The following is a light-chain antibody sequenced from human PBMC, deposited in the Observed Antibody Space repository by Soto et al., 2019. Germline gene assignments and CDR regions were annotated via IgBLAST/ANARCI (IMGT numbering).Light chain of an antibody. CDR1: SSDVGGYNY. J-gene: IGLJ1*01. Sequence: QSVLTQPRSVSGSPGQSVTISCTGTSSDVGGYNYVSWYQQHPGKAPKLMIYDVSKRPSGVPDRFSGSKSGNTASLTISGLQAEDAADYYCCSYAGRYTVFGTGTKVTVL. V-gene: IGLV2-11*01. CDR3: CSYAGRYTV. CDR2: DVS.